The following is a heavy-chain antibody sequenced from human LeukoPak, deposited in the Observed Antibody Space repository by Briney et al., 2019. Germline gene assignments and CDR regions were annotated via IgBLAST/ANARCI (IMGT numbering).Heavy chain of an antibody. CDR3: ARDSGGYYFDY. D-gene: IGHD3-10*01. CDR1: GGSISSYY. J-gene: IGHJ4*02. V-gene: IGHV4-59*01. Sequence: SETLSLTCTVPGGSISSYYRSWIRQPPGKGLEWIGYIYYSGSTNYNPSLKSRVTISVDTSKNQFSLKLSSVTAADTAVYYCARDSGGYYFDYWGQGTLVTVSS. CDR2: IYYSGST.